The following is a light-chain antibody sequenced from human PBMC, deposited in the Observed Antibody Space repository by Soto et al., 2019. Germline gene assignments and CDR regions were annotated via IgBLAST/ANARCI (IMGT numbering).Light chain of an antibody. CDR3: QQYDNVPLT. J-gene: IGKJ4*01. Sequence: DIQMTQSPSSLSASVGDRVTITCQASQDIRNSLNWYQQKPGKAPKLLIFDASDLETGVPSRFSGSGSGTDFTFTISSLQPEDIATYYCQQYDNVPLTFGGGTKVEIK. CDR1: QDIRNS. CDR2: DAS. V-gene: IGKV1-33*01.